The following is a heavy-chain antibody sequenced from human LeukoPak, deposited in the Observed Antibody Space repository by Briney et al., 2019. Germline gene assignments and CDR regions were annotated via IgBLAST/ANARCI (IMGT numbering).Heavy chain of an antibody. J-gene: IGHJ6*03. Sequence: SVKVSCKACGGTFSSYAISWVRQAPGQGLEWMGGIIPIFGTANYAQKFQGIVTITADESTSTAYLVLSSLRSEDTAVYYCARNKGAARSIDVWGKGTTVTISS. CDR1: GGTFSSYA. V-gene: IGHV1-69*13. D-gene: IGHD6-6*01. CDR2: IIPIFGTA. CDR3: ARNKGAARSIDV.